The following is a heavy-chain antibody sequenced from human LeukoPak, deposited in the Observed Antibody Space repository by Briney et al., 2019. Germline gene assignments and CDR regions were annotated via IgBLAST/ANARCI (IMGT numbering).Heavy chain of an antibody. Sequence: APVKVSCKASGGTFSSYAISWVRQAPGQGLEWMGRIIPILGIANYAQKFQGRVTITADKSTSTAYMELSSLRSEDTAVYYCARSGCSSTSCYPYNNWFDPWGQGTLVTVSS. V-gene: IGHV1-69*04. CDR2: IIPILGIA. CDR3: ARSGCSSTSCYPYNNWFDP. J-gene: IGHJ5*02. CDR1: GGTFSSYA. D-gene: IGHD2-2*01.